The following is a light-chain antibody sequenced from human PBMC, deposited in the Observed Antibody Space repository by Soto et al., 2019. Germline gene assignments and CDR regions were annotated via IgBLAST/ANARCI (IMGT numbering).Light chain of an antibody. J-gene: IGKJ4*01. Sequence: GLKKSPGTLSLTQGERATLSCRASQSVSSSYLAWYQQKPGQAPRLLIYDASSRATGTPDRFSGSGSGTDFTLTISRLEPEDFAVYFCQQYDTSPLTFGGGTKADNK. V-gene: IGKV3-20*01. CDR3: QQYDTSPLT. CDR2: DAS. CDR1: QSVSSSY.